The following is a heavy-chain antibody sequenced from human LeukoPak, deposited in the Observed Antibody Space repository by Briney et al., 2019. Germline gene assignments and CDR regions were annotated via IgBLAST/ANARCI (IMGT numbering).Heavy chain of an antibody. V-gene: IGHV4-59*01. J-gene: IGHJ4*02. CDR3: ARYGMATIQFFDY. CDR1: GGSISAYY. CDR2: ISYSGST. D-gene: IGHD5-24*01. Sequence: PSETLSLTCTVSGGSISAYYWSWIRQPPGKGLEWIGYISYSGSTKYNPSLKSRVTISVDTSTNQFSLKLSSVNAGDTAVYYCARYGMATIQFFDYWGQGTLFTVSS.